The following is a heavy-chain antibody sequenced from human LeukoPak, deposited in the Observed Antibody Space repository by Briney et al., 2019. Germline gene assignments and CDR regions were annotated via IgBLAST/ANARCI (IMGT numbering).Heavy chain of an antibody. CDR3: ARDHSPEYNSSAGYFQL. CDR1: GFTVSTNY. Sequence: GGSLRLSCAASGFTVSTNYMSWVRQAPGKGLEWVSVIHSGGSTYYADSVKGRFTFSRDNSKNTLYLQMNSLRAEDTAVYYCARDHSPEYNSSAGYFQLWGQGTLVTVSS. J-gene: IGHJ1*01. D-gene: IGHD6-6*01. CDR2: IHSGGST. V-gene: IGHV3-66*01.